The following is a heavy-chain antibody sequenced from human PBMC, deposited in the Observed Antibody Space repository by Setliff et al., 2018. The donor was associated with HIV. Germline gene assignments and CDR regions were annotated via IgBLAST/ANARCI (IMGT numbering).Heavy chain of an antibody. CDR1: GYSISSGYY. D-gene: IGHD3-22*01. CDR2: IYHSGST. CDR3: AGSGGYYDSSGKMRDY. V-gene: IGHV4-38-2*02. J-gene: IGHJ4*02. Sequence: PSETLSLTCTVSGYSISSGYYWGWIRQPPGKGLEWIGSIYHSGSTYYNPSLKSRVTISVDTSKNQFSLKLSSVTAADTAVYYCAGSGGYYDSSGKMRDYWGQGTLVTVS.